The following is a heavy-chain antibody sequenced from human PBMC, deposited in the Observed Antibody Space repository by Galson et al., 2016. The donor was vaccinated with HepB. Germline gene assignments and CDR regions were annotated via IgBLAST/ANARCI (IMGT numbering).Heavy chain of an antibody. CDR1: GGSISSRGYY. D-gene: IGHD2-15*01. V-gene: IGHV4-31*03. J-gene: IGHJ4*02. Sequence: TLSLTCTVSGGSISSRGYYWSWIRQHPGKGLEWIGYIYYSGNTHYNPSLKSRITISIDTSKNQFPLKLSSVTAADTAVYYCAGEISQYCSGGSCYVFDYWGQGTLVTVSS. CDR2: IYYSGNT. CDR3: AGEISQYCSGGSCYVFDY.